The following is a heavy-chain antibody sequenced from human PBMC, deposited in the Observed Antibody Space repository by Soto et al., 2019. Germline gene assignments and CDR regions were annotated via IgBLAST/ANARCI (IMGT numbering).Heavy chain of an antibody. J-gene: IGHJ4*02. V-gene: IGHV3-30*18. Sequence: GGSLRLSCAASGFTFISYGMHWVRQAPGKGLEWVAVISYDGSNKYYADSVKGRFTISRDNSKNTLYLQMNSLRAEDTAVYYCAKVSMVRGVTSEEYFDYRGQGTLVTVSS. CDR3: AKVSMVRGVTSEEYFDY. D-gene: IGHD3-10*01. CDR1: GFTFISYG. CDR2: ISYDGSNK.